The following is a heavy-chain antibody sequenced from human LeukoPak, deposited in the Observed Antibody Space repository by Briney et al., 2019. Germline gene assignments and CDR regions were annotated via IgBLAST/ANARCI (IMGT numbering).Heavy chain of an antibody. J-gene: IGHJ5*02. CDR1: GGSISSSSYY. V-gene: IGHV4-39*01. CDR2: IYYSGST. D-gene: IGHD3-3*01. Sequence: KPSEALSLTCPVSGGSISSSSYYWGWIRQPPGKGLEWIGSIYYSGSTYYNPSLKSRVTISVDTSKNQFSLKLSSVTAADTAVYYCARNYDFWSAPRWFDPWGQGTLVTVSS. CDR3: ARNYDFWSAPRWFDP.